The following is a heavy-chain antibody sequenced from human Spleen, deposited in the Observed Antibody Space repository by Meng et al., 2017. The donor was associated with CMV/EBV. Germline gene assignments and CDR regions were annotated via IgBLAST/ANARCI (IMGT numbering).Heavy chain of an antibody. CDR2: INPNSGGT. CDR1: GYTFAGYY. J-gene: IGHJ4*02. CDR3: ARDDGSSAIDY. V-gene: IGHV1-2*04. Sequence: SCKASGYTFAGYYMHWVRQAPGQGLEWMGWINPNSGGTNYAQKFQGWVTMTRDTSISTAYMELSRLRSDDTAVYYCARDDGSSAIDYWGQGTLVTVPQ. D-gene: IGHD6-6*01.